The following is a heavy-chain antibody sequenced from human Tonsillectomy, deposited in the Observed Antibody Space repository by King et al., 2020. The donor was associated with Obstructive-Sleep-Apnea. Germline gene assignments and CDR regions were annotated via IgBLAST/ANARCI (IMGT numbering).Heavy chain of an antibody. D-gene: IGHD4-17*01. V-gene: IGHV3-73*01. Sequence: VQLVESGGGLVQPGVSLKLSCAASGFTFSGSPIHWVRQASGKGLEWVGRIRSKANSDTTAYASSVKGRFTISRDDSKNTAYLEMNRLKAEDTAVYYCSRLTFSGGEYGDYDHYYGLDVWGQGTTVTVSS. J-gene: IGHJ6*02. CDR2: IRSKANSDTT. CDR3: SRLTFSGGEYGDYDHYYGLDV. CDR1: GFTFSGSP.